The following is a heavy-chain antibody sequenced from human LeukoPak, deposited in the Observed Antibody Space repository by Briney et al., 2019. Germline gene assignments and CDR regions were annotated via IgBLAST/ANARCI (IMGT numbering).Heavy chain of an antibody. V-gene: IGHV1-69*06. J-gene: IGHJ4*02. D-gene: IGHD3-22*01. CDR3: GRGDYYDSSGCDY. CDR2: IIPIFGTA. CDR1: GGTFSSYA. Sequence: ASVKVSSKASGGTFSSYAISWVRQAPGQGLEWMGRIIPIFGTANYAQKFQGRVTITADKSTSTAYMELSSLRSEDTAVYYCGRGDYYDSSGCDYWGQGTLVTVSS.